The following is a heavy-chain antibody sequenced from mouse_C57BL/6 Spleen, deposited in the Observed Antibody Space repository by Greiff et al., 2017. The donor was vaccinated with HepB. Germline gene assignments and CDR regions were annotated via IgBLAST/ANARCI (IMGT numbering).Heavy chain of an antibody. CDR3: ARHYYGSTYPFDY. CDR2: ISGGGGNT. D-gene: IGHD1-1*01. CDR1: GFTFSSYT. V-gene: IGHV5-9*01. J-gene: IGHJ2*01. Sequence: EVKVVESGGGLVKPGGSLKLSCAASGFTFSSYTMSWVRQTPEKRLEWVATISGGGGNTYYPDSVKGRFTISRDNAKNTLYLQMSSLRSEDTALYYCARHYYGSTYPFDYWGQGTTLTVSS.